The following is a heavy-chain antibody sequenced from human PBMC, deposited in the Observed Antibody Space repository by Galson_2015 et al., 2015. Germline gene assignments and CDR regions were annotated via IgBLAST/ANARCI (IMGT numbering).Heavy chain of an antibody. Sequence: GYTFSSYSIHWVRQAPVPGLEWMGIINPSGGGTSYAQRFQGRVTMTRDTSTSTVYMELSSLRSDDTAVYYCARRIVTTGDFDYWGQGTLVTVSS. V-gene: IGHV1-46*01. CDR1: GYTFSSYS. J-gene: IGHJ4*02. CDR2: INPSGGGT. D-gene: IGHD1-1*01. CDR3: ARRIVTTGDFDY.